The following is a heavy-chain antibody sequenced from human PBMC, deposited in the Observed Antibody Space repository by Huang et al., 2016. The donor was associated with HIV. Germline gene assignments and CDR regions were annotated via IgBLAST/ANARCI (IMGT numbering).Heavy chain of an antibody. D-gene: IGHD1-26*01. CDR1: GFTFNSYW. CDR2: IKTDGSEK. CDR3: VRLLDHTGDY. V-gene: IGHV3-7*01. Sequence: EVQLVESGGGLVQPGGSLRLSCAASGFTFNSYWMSWVRQAPGSGLEWVAGIKTDGSEKSYVDSVKGRFTISRDNAKNSLYLQMNSLRAEDTAVYYCVRLLDHTGDYWGQGTLVTVSS. J-gene: IGHJ4*02.